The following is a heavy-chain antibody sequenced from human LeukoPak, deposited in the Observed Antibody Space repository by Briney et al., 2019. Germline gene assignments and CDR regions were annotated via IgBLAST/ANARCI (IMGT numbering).Heavy chain of an antibody. V-gene: IGHV3-66*01. CDR1: ESIVSGNY. CDR2: IYTGGGT. D-gene: IGHD3-3*01. Sequence: GGSLRLSCAASESIVSGNYMTWVRQAPGKGLEWLSVIYTGGGTYYADSVRGRFTISRDTSKTTVYLQMNSLRGDDTAIYYCAHYDFWSGHALDIWGQGTMVTVSS. CDR3: AHYDFWSGHALDI. J-gene: IGHJ3*02.